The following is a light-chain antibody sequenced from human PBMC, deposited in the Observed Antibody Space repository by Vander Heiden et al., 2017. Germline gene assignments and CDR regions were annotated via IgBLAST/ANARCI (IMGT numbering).Light chain of an antibody. CDR2: QDS. CDR1: KLGDKY. J-gene: IGLJ1*01. V-gene: IGLV3-1*01. Sequence: SYALTQPPSVSVSPGQTASITCSGDKLGDKYACWYQQKPGQSPLLVIYQDSKRPSGIPERFSGSNSGTTATLTISGTQAMDEADYYCQAWDSSTGVFGTGTKVTVL. CDR3: QAWDSSTGV.